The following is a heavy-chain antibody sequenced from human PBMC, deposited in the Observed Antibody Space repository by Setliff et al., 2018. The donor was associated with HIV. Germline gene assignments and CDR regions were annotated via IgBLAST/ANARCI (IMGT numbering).Heavy chain of an antibody. V-gene: IGHV4-39*01. CDR2: ILYGGTT. CDR3: ARPTTGLGGGAAFDI. J-gene: IGHJ3*02. Sequence: LSLTCTVSGDYISSGGYYWGWIRQPPGKGLEWIGNILYGGTTYYTPSLKSRVSISVDTSRNQFSLRLNSVTAADTAVYYCARPTTGLGGGAAFDIWGQGTMVTVS. D-gene: IGHD2-8*01. CDR1: GDYISSGGYY.